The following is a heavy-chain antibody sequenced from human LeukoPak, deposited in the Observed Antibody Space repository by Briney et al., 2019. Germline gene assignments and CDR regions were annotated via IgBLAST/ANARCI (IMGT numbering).Heavy chain of an antibody. CDR3: ATGGQWLARDG. CDR2: IYYSGST. V-gene: IGHV4-59*12. D-gene: IGHD6-19*01. J-gene: IGHJ4*02. Sequence: SETLSLTCTVSGGSISSYYWSWIRQPPGKGLEWIGYIYYSGSTNYNPSLKSRVTMSVDKSKNQFSLRLGSVTAADTAVYYCATGGQWLARDGWGQGTLVTVSS. CDR1: GGSISSYY.